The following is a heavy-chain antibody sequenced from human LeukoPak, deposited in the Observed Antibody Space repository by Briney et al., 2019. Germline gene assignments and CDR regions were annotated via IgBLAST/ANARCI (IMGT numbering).Heavy chain of an antibody. CDR3: AKDLGSSWLADFYSYGMDV. D-gene: IGHD6-13*01. J-gene: IGHJ6*02. V-gene: IGHV3-30*18. Sequence: PGRSLRLSCAASGYTFSDYAVHWVRLAPGKGLEWVAVISYDGRIKYYADSVKGRFTISRDNFKNTLYLQMNSLRPEDTALYYCAKDLGSSWLADFYSYGMDVWGQGTTVTVSS. CDR1: GYTFSDYA. CDR2: ISYDGRIK.